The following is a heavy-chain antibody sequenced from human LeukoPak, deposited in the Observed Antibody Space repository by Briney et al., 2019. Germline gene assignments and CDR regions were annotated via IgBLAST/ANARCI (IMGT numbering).Heavy chain of an antibody. CDR3: INDGPYAAVGY. D-gene: IGHD6-25*01. Sequence: GRSLRLSCAASGLTVTNNYMSWVRQAPGRGLEWVSFTYSNDDTYYADSVKGRFSISRDNSKSTLSLQMNSLRDEDTATYYCINDGPYAAVGYWGQGTLVTVSS. V-gene: IGHV3-53*01. J-gene: IGHJ4*02. CDR1: GLTVTNNY. CDR2: TYSNDDT.